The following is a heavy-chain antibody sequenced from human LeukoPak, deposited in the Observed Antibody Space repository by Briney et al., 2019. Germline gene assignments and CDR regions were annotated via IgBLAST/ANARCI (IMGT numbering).Heavy chain of an antibody. CDR1: GYKLTNNW. Sequence: GESLKISCKISGYKLTNNWIGWVRQMPGKGLEWMGIIYPGDSDTRYSPSFQGQVTISADKSISTAYLQWSSLKASDTAMYYCARLYSNYGFGSGYFDLWGRGTLVTVSS. J-gene: IGHJ2*01. CDR3: ARLYSNYGFGSGYFDL. CDR2: IYPGDSDT. D-gene: IGHD4-11*01. V-gene: IGHV5-51*01.